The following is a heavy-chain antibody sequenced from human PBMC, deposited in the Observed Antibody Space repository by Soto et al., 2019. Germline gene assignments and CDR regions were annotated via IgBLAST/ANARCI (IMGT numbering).Heavy chain of an antibody. CDR1: GFSFSSYA. V-gene: IGHV3-23*01. Sequence: EVQLLESGGGLVQPGGSLRLSCAASGFSFSSYAMVWVRQAPGKGLEWVSVISARGGRLYFADSVKGRFTISRDNSQNGLSLEMNSLRAEDTATYFWAKGSIEYSAAVDNWGQGTLVVVSS. J-gene: IGHJ4*02. CDR2: ISARGGRL. CDR3: AKGSIEYSAAVDN. D-gene: IGHD5-12*01.